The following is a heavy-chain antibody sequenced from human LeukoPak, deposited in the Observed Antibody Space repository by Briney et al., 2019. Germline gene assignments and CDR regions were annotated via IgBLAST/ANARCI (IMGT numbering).Heavy chain of an antibody. Sequence: WASAKVSCKASGGTFSSYAISWVRQAPGQGLEWMGGIIPIFGTANYAQKFQGRVTITTDESTSTAYMELSSLRSEDTAVYYCARAPEYYYGSGGYYAFDIWGQGTMVTVSS. CDR1: GGTFSSYA. CDR3: ARAPEYYYGSGGYYAFDI. CDR2: IIPIFGTA. V-gene: IGHV1-69*05. J-gene: IGHJ3*02. D-gene: IGHD3-10*01.